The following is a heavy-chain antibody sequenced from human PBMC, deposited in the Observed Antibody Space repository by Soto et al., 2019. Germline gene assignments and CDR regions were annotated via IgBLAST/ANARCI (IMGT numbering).Heavy chain of an antibody. Sequence: PGGSLRPCCAASGFTFSEYGIDWIREAPGKGLAWVAVISHEGSVQYYADSVRGRFTVSRDNSKNIVYLQMNSLRPEDTAMYYCAKEGSPRVSRWDDCWGQGTLVSVSS. CDR2: ISHEGSVQ. CDR1: GFTFSEYG. D-gene: IGHD1-26*01. V-gene: IGHV3-30*18. CDR3: AKEGSPRVSRWDDC. J-gene: IGHJ4*02.